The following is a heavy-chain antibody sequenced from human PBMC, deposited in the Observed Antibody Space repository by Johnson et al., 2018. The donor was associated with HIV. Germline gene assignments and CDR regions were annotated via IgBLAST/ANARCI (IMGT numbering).Heavy chain of an antibody. CDR1: GFTFSDYY. Sequence: EVQLVESGGGLVQPGGSLRLSCAASGFTFSDYYMSWVRQAPGKGLEWVGFIRNKANGGTTEYAASVKGRFTISRDDSKNSLYLQMNSLKTEDTAVYYCARGGYYDILTGYYALAAFDIWGQGTMVTVSS. J-gene: IGHJ3*02. CDR3: ARGGYYDILTGYYALAAFDI. D-gene: IGHD3-9*01. CDR2: IRNKANGGTT. V-gene: IGHV3-71*01.